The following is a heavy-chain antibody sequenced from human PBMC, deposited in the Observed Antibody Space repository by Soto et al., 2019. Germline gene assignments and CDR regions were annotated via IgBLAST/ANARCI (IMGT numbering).Heavy chain of an antibody. D-gene: IGHD6-19*01. CDR3: AKKTTFGALDGIDY. V-gene: IGHV3-23*01. Sequence: GGFLRLSCAASGFTFIDYAMSWVRQATGKGLEWVSSISGNGGRAYYADSVKGRFTISRDNSKDTLYLQMTSLTGEDTAVYYCAKKTTFGALDGIDYWGQGTLVTVSS. CDR2: ISGNGGRA. CDR1: GFTFIDYA. J-gene: IGHJ4*02.